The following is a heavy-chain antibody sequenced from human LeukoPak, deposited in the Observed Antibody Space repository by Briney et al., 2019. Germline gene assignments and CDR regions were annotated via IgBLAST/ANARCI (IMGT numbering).Heavy chain of an antibody. D-gene: IGHD3-22*01. CDR3: AREADYYDSSGYYGY. CDR2: ISAYNGNT. J-gene: IGHJ4*02. Sequence: ASVKVSCKASGYTFISYGISWVRQAPGQGLEWMGWISAYNGNTNYAQKLQGRVTMTTHTSTSTAYMELRSLRSDDTAVYYCAREADYYDSSGYYGYWGQGTLVTVSS. CDR1: GYTFISYG. V-gene: IGHV1-18*01.